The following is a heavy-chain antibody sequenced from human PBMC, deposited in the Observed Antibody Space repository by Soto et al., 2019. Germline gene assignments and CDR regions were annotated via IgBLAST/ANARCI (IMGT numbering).Heavy chain of an antibody. Sequence: QVQLVQSGAEVKKPGSSVKVSCKASGGIFSTYAISWLRQAPGQGLEWMGGIIPLFGTPNYAQRFQGRVTITADESTSTAYMELSRLRSEYTAVSYSARDRDAYGSGNYYNRIDFWGQGTLVTVSS. J-gene: IGHJ4*02. CDR1: GGIFSTYA. CDR3: ARDRDAYGSGNYYNRIDF. CDR2: IIPLFGTP. D-gene: IGHD3-10*01. V-gene: IGHV1-69*01.